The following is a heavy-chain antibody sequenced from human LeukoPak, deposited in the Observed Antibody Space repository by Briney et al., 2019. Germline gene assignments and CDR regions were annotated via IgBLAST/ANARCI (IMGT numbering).Heavy chain of an antibody. CDR3: ARETESGVNYDFCSGPTASYYYYMDV. J-gene: IGHJ6*03. CDR2: IIHICGTA. CDR1: GGTFSSYA. V-gene: IGHV1-69*13. D-gene: IGHD3-3*01. Sequence: ASVKVSCQASGGTFSSYAISWVRQAPGQGLEWMGRIIHICGTANYAQKFQGRVTITADESTSTAYMELSSLRSEDTAVYYCARETESGVNYDFCSGPTASYYYYMDVWGKGTTVTVSS.